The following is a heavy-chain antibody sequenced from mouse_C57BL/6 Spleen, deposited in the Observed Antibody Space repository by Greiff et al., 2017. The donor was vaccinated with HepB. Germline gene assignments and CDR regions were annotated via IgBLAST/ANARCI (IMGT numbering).Heavy chain of an antibody. CDR1: GFSLSTFGMG. J-gene: IGHJ4*01. CDR3: ARIAPYYGSSYEYAMDY. V-gene: IGHV8-8*01. D-gene: IGHD1-1*01. CDR2: IWWDDDK. Sequence: QVTLKESGPGILQPSQTLSLTCSFSGFSLSTFGMGVGWIRQPSGKGLEWLAHIWWDDDKYYNPALKSRLTISKDTSKNQVFLKIANVDTADTATYYCARIAPYYGSSYEYAMDYWGQGTSVTVSS.